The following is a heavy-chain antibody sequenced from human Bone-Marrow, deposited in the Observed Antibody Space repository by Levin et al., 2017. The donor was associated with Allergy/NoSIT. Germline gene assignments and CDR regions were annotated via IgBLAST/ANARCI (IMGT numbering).Heavy chain of an antibody. CDR1: GVSITSGSYY. J-gene: IGHJ6*03. CDR3: ARVLQYSYYYTDV. CDR2: SYTSGNI. D-gene: IGHD2-21*01. V-gene: IGHV4-61*09. Sequence: PSETLSLTCTVSGVSITSGSYYWSWIRQPAGTGLEWIGHSYTSGNITYNPYLKSRVTISLDTSKNQFSLKLRSVTAADTAVYYCARVLQYSYYYTDVWGKGTMVTVSS.